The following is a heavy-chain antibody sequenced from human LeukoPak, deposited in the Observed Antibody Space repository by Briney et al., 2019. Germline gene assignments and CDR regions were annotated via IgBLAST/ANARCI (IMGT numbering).Heavy chain of an antibody. CDR3: AKAGGDYDYFDY. D-gene: IGHD4-17*01. J-gene: IGHJ4*02. Sequence: GGSLRLSCAASGFTFSSYAMSWVRQAPGKGLEWVSAISGSGGNTYYADSVKGRFTISRDNSKNTLYLQMNGLRAEDTAVYYCAKAGGDYDYFDYWGQGTLVTVSS. CDR1: GFTFSSYA. CDR2: ISGSGGNT. V-gene: IGHV3-23*01.